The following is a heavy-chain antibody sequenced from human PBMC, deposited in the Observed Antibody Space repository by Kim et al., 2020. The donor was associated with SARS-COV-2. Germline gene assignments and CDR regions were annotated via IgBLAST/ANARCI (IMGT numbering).Heavy chain of an antibody. Sequence: SETLSLTCAVYGGSFSGYYWSWIRQPPGKGLEWIGEINHSGSTNYNPSLKSRVTISVDTSKNQFSLKLSSVTAADTAVYYCAGSSYSSSWYGVRWWFDPWGQGILVTVSS. J-gene: IGHJ5*02. CDR1: GGSFSGYY. D-gene: IGHD6-13*01. CDR2: INHSGST. CDR3: AGSSYSSSWYGVRWWFDP. V-gene: IGHV4-34*01.